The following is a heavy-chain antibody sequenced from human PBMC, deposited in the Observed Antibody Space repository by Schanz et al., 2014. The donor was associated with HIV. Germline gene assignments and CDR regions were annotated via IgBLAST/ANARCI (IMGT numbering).Heavy chain of an antibody. CDR2: ISGSGGGT. Sequence: EQLVASGGGVVQPGRSLRLSCVASGFNFNSYGMHWVRQAPGKGLEWVSAISGSGGGTYYADSVKGRFTISRDNSKNTLYLHMNSLGAEDTALYYCAKASGNSYGTGYFDYWGQGTLVTVSS. CDR3: AKASGNSYGTGYFDY. V-gene: IGHV3-23*04. J-gene: IGHJ4*02. D-gene: IGHD5-18*01. CDR1: GFNFNSYG.